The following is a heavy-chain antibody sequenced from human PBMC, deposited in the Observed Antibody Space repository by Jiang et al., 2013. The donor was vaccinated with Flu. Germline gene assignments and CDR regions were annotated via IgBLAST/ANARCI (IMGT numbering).Heavy chain of an antibody. J-gene: IGHJ4*02. CDR2: TSGSGGST. CDR1: GFTFSSYA. V-gene: IGHV3-23*01. Sequence: AASGFTFSSYAMSWGPPGSRGRGLEWVSATSGSGGSTYYADSVKGRFTISRDNSKNTLYLQMNSLRAEDTAVYYCAKDRGHDYGDYATFGWGQGTLVTVSS. CDR3: AKDRGHDYGDYATFG. D-gene: IGHD4-17*01.